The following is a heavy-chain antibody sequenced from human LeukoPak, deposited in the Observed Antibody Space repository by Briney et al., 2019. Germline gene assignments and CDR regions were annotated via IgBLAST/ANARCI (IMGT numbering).Heavy chain of an antibody. V-gene: IGHV3-7*03. CDR3: ANGNSFDS. CDR1: GFTFSNSW. CDR2: IHPDGSQI. Sequence: GGSLRLSCRASGFTFSNSWMSWVRQAPGKRLECVGNIHPDGSQIFYGASVTGRFTISRDNSDNSLFLQMNGLRAEDTAVYYCANGNSFDSWGQGTLVTVSS. J-gene: IGHJ4*02. D-gene: IGHD1/OR15-1a*01.